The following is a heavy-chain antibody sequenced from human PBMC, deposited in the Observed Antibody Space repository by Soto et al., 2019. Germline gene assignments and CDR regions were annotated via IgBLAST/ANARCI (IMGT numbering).Heavy chain of an antibody. J-gene: IGHJ3*02. CDR2: ISAYNGNT. CDR3: ARSDSSGWYSDAFDI. Sequence: ASVKVSCKASGYTFTSYGISWVRQAPGEGLEWMGWISAYNGNTKYAQKLQGRVTMTTDTSTSTAYMELRSLRSDDTAVYYCARSDSSGWYSDAFDIWGQGTMVTVSS. D-gene: IGHD6-19*01. CDR1: GYTFTSYG. V-gene: IGHV1-18*01.